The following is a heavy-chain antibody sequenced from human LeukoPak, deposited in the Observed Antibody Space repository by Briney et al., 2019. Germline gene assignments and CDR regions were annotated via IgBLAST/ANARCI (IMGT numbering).Heavy chain of an antibody. J-gene: IGHJ3*02. CDR2: ISGSGGST. D-gene: IGHD6-13*01. CDR3: AKDRRAAAPRAFDI. CDR1: GFTFTSSW. Sequence: GGSLRLSCAASGFTFTSSWMTWVRQAPGKGLEWVSAISGSGGSTYYADSVKGRFTISRDNSKNTLYLQMNSLRAEDTAVYYCAKDRRAAAPRAFDIWGQGTMVTVSS. V-gene: IGHV3-23*01.